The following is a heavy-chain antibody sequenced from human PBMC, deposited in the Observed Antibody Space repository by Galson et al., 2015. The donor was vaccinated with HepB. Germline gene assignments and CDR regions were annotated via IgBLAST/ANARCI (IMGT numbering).Heavy chain of an antibody. D-gene: IGHD4-17*01. Sequence: TLSLTCTVSGGSISSYYWSWIRQPPGKGLEWIGYIYYSGSTNYNPSLKSRVTISVDTSKNQFSLKLSSVTAADTAVYYCARDKDGPLSWFDPWGQGTLVTVSS. CDR2: IYYSGST. V-gene: IGHV4-59*01. J-gene: IGHJ5*02. CDR3: ARDKDGPLSWFDP. CDR1: GGSISSYY.